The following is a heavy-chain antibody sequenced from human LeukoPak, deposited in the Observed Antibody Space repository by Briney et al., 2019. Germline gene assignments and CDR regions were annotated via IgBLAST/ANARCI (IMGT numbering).Heavy chain of an antibody. CDR2: IWYDGSNK. Sequence: GGSLRLSCAASGFTFSSYGMHWVRQAPGKGREWVAVIWYDGSNKYYADSVKGRFTISRDNSKNTLYLQMNSLRAEDTAVYYCAKVWGRGSSWYYYMDVWGKGTTVTVSS. CDR3: AKVWGRGSSWYYYMDV. D-gene: IGHD6-13*01. J-gene: IGHJ6*03. V-gene: IGHV3-33*06. CDR1: GFTFSSYG.